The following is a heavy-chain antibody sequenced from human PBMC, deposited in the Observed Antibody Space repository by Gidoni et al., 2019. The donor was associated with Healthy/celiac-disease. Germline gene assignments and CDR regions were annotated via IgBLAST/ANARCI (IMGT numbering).Heavy chain of an antibody. CDR3: ARVSFAWSAARLRYWYFDL. J-gene: IGHJ2*01. CDR1: GFTFSSYW. V-gene: IGHV3-7*01. D-gene: IGHD6-6*01. CDR2: IKQDGSEK. Sequence: EVQLVESGGGLVQPGGSLRLSCAASGFTFSSYWMSWVRQAPGKGLEWVANIKQDGSEKYYVDSVKGRFTISRDNAKNSLYLQMNSLRAEDTAVYYCARVSFAWSAARLRYWYFDLWGRGTLVTVSS.